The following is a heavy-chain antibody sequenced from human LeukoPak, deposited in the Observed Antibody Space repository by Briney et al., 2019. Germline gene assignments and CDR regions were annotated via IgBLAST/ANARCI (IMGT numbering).Heavy chain of an antibody. CDR2: IRSKANNYAT. CDR1: GFTFSGST. V-gene: IGHV3-73*01. CDR3: AKVPADY. J-gene: IGHJ4*02. Sequence: PGGSLRLSCAASGFTFSGSTIHWVRQASGEGLEWVGRIRSKANNYATAYATSVKGRFTLSRDNSKNTLYLQMNSLRAEDTAVYYCAKVPADYWGQGTLVTVSS.